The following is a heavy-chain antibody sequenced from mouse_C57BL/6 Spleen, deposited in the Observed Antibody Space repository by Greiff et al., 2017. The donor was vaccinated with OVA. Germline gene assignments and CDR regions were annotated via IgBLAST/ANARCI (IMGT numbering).Heavy chain of an antibody. CDR3: ARFYFYDYDVPY. J-gene: IGHJ3*01. CDR1: GFTFSDYY. Sequence: DVKLVESGGGLVQPGGSLKLSCAASGFTFSDYYMYWVRQTPEKRLEWVAYISNGGGSTYYPDTVKGRFTISRDNAKNTLYLQMSRLKSEDTAMYYCARFYFYDYDVPYWGQGTLVTVSA. D-gene: IGHD2-4*01. V-gene: IGHV5-12*01. CDR2: ISNGGGST.